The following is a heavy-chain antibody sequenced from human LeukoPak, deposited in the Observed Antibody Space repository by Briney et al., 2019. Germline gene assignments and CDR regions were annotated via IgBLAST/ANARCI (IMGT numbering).Heavy chain of an antibody. Sequence: GRSLRLSCAASGFTFDDYTMRWVRQTPGKGLEWVSSISWNSGTIGYADSVKGRFTISRDNAKNSLYLQMNSLRAEDTALYYCAKDRRNDFDYWGQGTLVTVSS. J-gene: IGHJ4*02. CDR2: ISWNSGTI. CDR3: AKDRRNDFDY. D-gene: IGHD1-14*01. V-gene: IGHV3-9*01. CDR1: GFTFDDYT.